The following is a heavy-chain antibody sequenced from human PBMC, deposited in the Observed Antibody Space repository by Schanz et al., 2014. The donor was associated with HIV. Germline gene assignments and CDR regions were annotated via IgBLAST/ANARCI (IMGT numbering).Heavy chain of an antibody. J-gene: IGHJ6*02. D-gene: IGHD6-19*01. CDR1: GGTFSIYA. V-gene: IGHV1-69*01. Sequence: HVQLVQSGAEVKKPGSSVKVSCKASGGTFSIYAISWVRQAPGQGLEWMGGIIHIFGTTNYAPKFQGRVSMTADPSTNTAYMEMRGLRFEDTAVYYCASGRRSGIGWRMDVWGQGTTVSVSS. CDR2: IIHIFGTT. CDR3: ASGRRSGIGWRMDV.